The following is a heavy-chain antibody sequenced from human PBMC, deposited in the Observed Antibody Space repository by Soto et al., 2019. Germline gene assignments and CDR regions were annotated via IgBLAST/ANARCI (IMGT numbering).Heavy chain of an antibody. Sequence: QVQLVQSGAEVKKPGSSVKVSCKASGGTFSSYAISWVRQAPGQGLEWMGGIIPIFGTANYAQKFQGRVTITADESTSTGYMELSSLRSEDTAVYYCARGTGGDIVVVPAASYYYYYGMDVWGQGTTVTVSS. CDR3: ARGTGGDIVVVPAASYYYYYGMDV. D-gene: IGHD2-2*01. CDR2: IIPIFGTA. CDR1: GGTFSSYA. V-gene: IGHV1-69*01. J-gene: IGHJ6*02.